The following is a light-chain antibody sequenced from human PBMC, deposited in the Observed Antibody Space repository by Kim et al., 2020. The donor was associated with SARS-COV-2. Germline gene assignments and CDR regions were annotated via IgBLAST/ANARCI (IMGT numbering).Light chain of an antibody. CDR1: QTITNRY. Sequence: SPGERASPSCRASQTITNRYLAWYQQKPGQSPRLVIYGATNRATGFPDRFSGSGSGTDFTLTISRLEPEDFATYYCQQYGTSVVTFGGGTKVDIK. CDR3: QQYGTSVVT. V-gene: IGKV3-20*01. CDR2: GAT. J-gene: IGKJ4*01.